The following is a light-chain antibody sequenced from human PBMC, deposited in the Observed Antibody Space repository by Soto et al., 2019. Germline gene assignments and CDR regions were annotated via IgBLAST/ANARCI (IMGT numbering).Light chain of an antibody. Sequence: QSVLTQPPSVSAAPGQKVTISCSGSSSNIGNNYVSWYQQLPGTAPKLLIYGNNNRPSGVPDRFSGSKSGTSASLAISGLQAEDEAVYFCQSYDKSLSSWVFGGGTKLTVL. CDR3: QSYDKSLSSWV. CDR2: GNN. CDR1: SSNIGNNY. V-gene: IGLV1-40*01. J-gene: IGLJ3*02.